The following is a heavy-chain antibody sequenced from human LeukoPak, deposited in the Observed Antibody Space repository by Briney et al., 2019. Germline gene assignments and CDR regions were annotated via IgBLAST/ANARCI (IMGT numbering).Heavy chain of an antibody. CDR2: VSTGDSDT. CDR1: GYSFTSYW. V-gene: IGHV5-51*01. D-gene: IGHD3-3*01. CDR3: ARPGFLEWLGAFDI. Sequence: GESLKISCKGVGYSFTSYWIGCVRHMPREGLGWMGVVSTGDSDTRYSPSFQGQVTISADKSISTASLQWSSLTASATAMYYCARPGFLEWLGAFDIWGQGTMVTVSS. J-gene: IGHJ3*02.